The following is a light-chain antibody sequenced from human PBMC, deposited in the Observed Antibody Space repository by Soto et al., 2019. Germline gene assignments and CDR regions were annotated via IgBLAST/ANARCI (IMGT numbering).Light chain of an antibody. Sequence: EIVLTQSPGILSLSPGERATLSFRASQSVISSYLAWYQQKPGQAPRLLIYGASSRATGIPDRFSGSGSGTEFTLTIRSPQSEDFAVYYCQQYNNWPQKFGQGTKVDI. V-gene: IGKV3-20*01. CDR2: GAS. CDR1: QSVISSY. CDR3: QQYNNWPQK. J-gene: IGKJ1*01.